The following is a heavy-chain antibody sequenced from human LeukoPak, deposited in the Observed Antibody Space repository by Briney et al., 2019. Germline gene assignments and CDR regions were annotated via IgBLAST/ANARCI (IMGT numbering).Heavy chain of an antibody. CDR2: ISASGNTI. V-gene: IGHV3-11*01. D-gene: IGHD2-15*01. CDR3: ARDEQTFFYCSGGSCYSGDVFDY. J-gene: IGHJ4*02. Sequence: GGSLRLSCAASGFTFRDYYMSWIRQAPGKGLEWVSYISASGNTIYYADSVKGRFTISRDNAKNSLFLQMDNLRAEDTAVFYCARDEQTFFYCSGGSCYSGDVFDYWGQGTLVTVSS. CDR1: GFTFRDYY.